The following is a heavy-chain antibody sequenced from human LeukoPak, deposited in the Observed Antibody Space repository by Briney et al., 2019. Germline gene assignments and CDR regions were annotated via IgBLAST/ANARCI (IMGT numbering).Heavy chain of an antibody. D-gene: IGHD2-15*01. J-gene: IGHJ4*02. CDR3: ATAFQVAATYDY. CDR2: FDPEDGET. CDR1: GYTLTELS. Sequence: ASVKVSCKVSGYTLTELSMHWVRQAPGKGLEWKGGFDPEDGETIYAQKFQGRVTMTEDISTDTAYMELSSLSSEDTAVYYCATAFQVAATYDYWGQGTLVTVSS. V-gene: IGHV1-24*01.